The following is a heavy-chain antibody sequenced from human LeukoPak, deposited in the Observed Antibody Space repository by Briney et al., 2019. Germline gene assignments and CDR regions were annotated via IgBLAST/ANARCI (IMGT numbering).Heavy chain of an antibody. D-gene: IGHD1-26*01. V-gene: IGHV3-21*01. J-gene: IGHJ4*02. CDR3: AREGLLVAEFDY. CDR2: ITSSSSYT. Sequence: GGSLRLSCAASGFTFSTYNMNWVRQAPGKGLEWVSSITSSSSYTFYADSVKGRFTISRDNSKNALYLQMNSLRAEDTAVYYCAREGLLVAEFDYWGQGTLVTVSS. CDR1: GFTFSTYN.